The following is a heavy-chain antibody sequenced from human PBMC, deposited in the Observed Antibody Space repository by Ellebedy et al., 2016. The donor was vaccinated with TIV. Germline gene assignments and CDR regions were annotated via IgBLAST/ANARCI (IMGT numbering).Heavy chain of an antibody. J-gene: IGHJ4*02. D-gene: IGHD5-12*01. V-gene: IGHV3-7*01. CDR2: IKQDGSEK. CDR1: GFTFSGYW. CDR3: ARDRGYDTFDY. Sequence: GESLKISCAASGFTFSGYWMSWVRQAAGKGLEWVANIKQDGSEKYYVDSVRGRFTISRDNAKNSLYLQMNSLRAEDTAVYYCARDRGYDTFDYWGQGILVTVSS.